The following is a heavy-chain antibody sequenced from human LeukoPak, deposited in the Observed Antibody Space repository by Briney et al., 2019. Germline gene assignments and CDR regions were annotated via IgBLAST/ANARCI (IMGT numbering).Heavy chain of an antibody. CDR1: GGSIISSRDH. CDR3: ARGSSSTSRARPFDY. J-gene: IGHJ4*02. Sequence: SSETLSLTCSVSGGSIISSRDHWDWIRQPPGKGLEWIASVHYSGTAYYNPSLRSRVTISVDTSKNQFSLKLSSVTAADTAVYYCARGSSSTSRARPFDYWGQGTLVTVSS. D-gene: IGHD2-2*01. CDR2: VHYSGTA. V-gene: IGHV4-39*07.